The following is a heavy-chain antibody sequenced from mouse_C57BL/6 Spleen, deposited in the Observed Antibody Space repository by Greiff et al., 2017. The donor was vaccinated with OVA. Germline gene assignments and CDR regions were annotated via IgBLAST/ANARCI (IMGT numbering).Heavy chain of an antibody. CDR1: GFTFSSYA. J-gene: IGHJ3*01. V-gene: IGHV5-9-1*02. CDR3: TREEEAYDYDGWFAY. D-gene: IGHD2-4*01. Sequence: EVKLMESGEGLVKPGGSLKLSCAASGFTFSSYAMSWVRQTPEKRLEWVAYISSGGDYIYYADTVKGRFTISRDNARNTLYLQMSSLKSEDTAMYYCTREEEAYDYDGWFAYWGQGTLVTVSA. CDR2: ISSGGDYI.